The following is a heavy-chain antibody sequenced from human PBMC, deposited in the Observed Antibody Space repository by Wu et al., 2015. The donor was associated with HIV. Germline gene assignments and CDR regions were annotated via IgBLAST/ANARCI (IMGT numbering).Heavy chain of an antibody. V-gene: IGHV4-30-4*08. CDR2: IYYSGST. J-gene: IGHJ1*01. CDR1: GGSINSGDYY. D-gene: IGHD3-3*01. Sequence: QVQLQESGPRTGEAFTRPLSLTCTVSGGSINSGDYYWSWIRQPPGKGLEWIGYIYYSGSTYYNPSLKSRVTISIETSKNQFSLKVSSVTAADTAVYRCAGVSRQSDFWSGYYSAQGNFQHWGQGTLVTVSS. CDR3: AGVSRQSDFWSGYYSAQGNFQH.